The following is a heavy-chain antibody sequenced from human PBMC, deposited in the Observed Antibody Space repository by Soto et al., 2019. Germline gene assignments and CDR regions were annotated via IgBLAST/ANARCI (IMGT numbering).Heavy chain of an antibody. D-gene: IGHD3-16*01. V-gene: IGHV3-30*18. CDR1: GFTFISYG. CDR2: ISYDGSNK. J-gene: IGHJ6*02. CDR3: AKWGDKTSRGGMDV. Sequence: WGSLRLSCAASGFTFISYGIHFFRHSPGKGLEWVAVISYDGSNKYYADSVKGRFTISRDNSKNTLYLQMNSLRAEDTAVYYCAKWGDKTSRGGMDVWGQGTTVTVSS.